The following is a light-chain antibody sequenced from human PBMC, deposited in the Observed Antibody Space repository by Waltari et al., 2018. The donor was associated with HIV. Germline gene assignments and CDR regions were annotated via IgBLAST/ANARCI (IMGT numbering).Light chain of an antibody. CDR2: DNN. CDR3: GTWDTSLSAGV. V-gene: IGLV1-51*01. J-gene: IGLJ2*01. CDR1: SSNIANNY. Sequence: VSAAPGQTVTISCSGSSSNIANNYVSWYQQLPGTAPTLLIYDNNRRSSGIPDRFSGSKSGTSATLAIAGLQTGDEADYYCGTWDTSLSAGVFGGGTKVTVL.